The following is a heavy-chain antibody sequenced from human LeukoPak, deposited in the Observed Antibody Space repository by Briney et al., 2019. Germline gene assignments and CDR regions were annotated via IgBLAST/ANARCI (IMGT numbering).Heavy chain of an antibody. CDR1: GFTFSSYP. Sequence: GGSLRLSCAASGFTFSSYPMSWVRQAPGKGREWVSATSASGGSTYYVDSVKGRYTISRDNSRNTLYLQMNSLRAEDTAVYYCAKLKYYYDSSGYFDYWGQGTLVTVSS. J-gene: IGHJ4*02. CDR3: AKLKYYYDSSGYFDY. CDR2: TSASGGST. V-gene: IGHV3-23*01. D-gene: IGHD3-22*01.